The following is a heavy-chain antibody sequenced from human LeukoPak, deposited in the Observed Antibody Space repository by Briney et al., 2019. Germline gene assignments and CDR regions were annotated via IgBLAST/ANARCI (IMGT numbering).Heavy chain of an antibody. CDR3: ARSKAAGHYYYYYGMDV. J-gene: IGHJ6*02. CDR1: GVSISSYY. CDR2: IYYSGST. Sequence: PSETLSLTCTVSGVSISSYYWSWIRQPPGKGLEWIGYIYYSGSTNYNPSLKSRVTISVDTSKNQFSLKLSSVTAADTAVYYCARSKAAGHYYYYYGMDVWGQGTTVTVSS. D-gene: IGHD6-13*01. V-gene: IGHV4-59*01.